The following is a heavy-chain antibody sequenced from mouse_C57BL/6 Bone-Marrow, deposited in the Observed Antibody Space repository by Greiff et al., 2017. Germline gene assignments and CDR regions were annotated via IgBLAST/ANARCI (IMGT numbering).Heavy chain of an antibody. D-gene: IGHD3-2*02. J-gene: IGHJ3*01. CDR1: GYTFTSYW. CDR2: IDPSDSET. CDR3: ARSGSGYVWFAY. Sequence: QVQLQQPGAELVRPGSSVKLSCKASGYTFTSYWMHWVKQRPIQGLEWIGNIDPSDSETHYNQKFKDKATLTVDTSSSTAYMQLSSLTSEDSAVYYCARSGSGYVWFAYWGQGTLVTVSA. V-gene: IGHV1-52*01.